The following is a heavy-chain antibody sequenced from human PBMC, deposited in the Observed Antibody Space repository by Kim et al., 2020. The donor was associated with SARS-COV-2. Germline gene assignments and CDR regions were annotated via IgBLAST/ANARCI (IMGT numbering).Heavy chain of an antibody. V-gene: IGHV4-59*01. J-gene: IGHJ4*02. CDR3: ARDRRYFDY. CDR2: GST. Sequence: GSTTYNPSLKSRVTISVDTSKNQFSLKLSSVTAADPAVYYCARDRRYFDYWGQGTLVTVSS. D-gene: IGHD6-6*01.